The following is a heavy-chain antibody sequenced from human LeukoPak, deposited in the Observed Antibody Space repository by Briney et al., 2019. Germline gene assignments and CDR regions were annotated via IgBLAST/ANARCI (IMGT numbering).Heavy chain of an antibody. CDR2: ISTTGST. V-gene: IGHV4-4*09. CDR3: ARQDGLWVGDLGGWFDF. D-gene: IGHD3-10*01. CDR1: GTSISRHY. J-gene: IGHJ5*01. Sequence: PSEPLSLTCTVSGTSISRHYWSWLRQSAGLGLEWLGYISTTGSTTYNPSLEGRVTMSEDTSQNQLSLTLSSVTAADTAVYFCARQDGLWVGDLGGWFDFWGQGIQVTVSS.